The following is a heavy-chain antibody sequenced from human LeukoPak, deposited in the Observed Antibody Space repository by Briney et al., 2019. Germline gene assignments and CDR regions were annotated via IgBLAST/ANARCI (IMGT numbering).Heavy chain of an antibody. CDR1: GFTFSNYA. CDR2: FSGSGGST. CDR3: ARERFEIDKYYYYYMDV. D-gene: IGHD3-16*01. J-gene: IGHJ6*03. V-gene: IGHV3-23*01. Sequence: GGSLRLSCAASGFTFSNYAMSWVRQAPGKGLEWVSSFSGSGGSTYYADSVKGRVTISRDNSKNTLYLQMNSLRAEDTAVYYCARERFEIDKYYYYYMDVWGKGTTVTISS.